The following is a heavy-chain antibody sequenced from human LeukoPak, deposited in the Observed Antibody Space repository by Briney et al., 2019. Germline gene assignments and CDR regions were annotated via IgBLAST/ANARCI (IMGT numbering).Heavy chain of an antibody. CDR2: IYYSGRT. CDR1: RGSLSSGDYY. V-gene: IGHV4-30-4*08. J-gene: IGHJ5*02. Sequence: SETLSLPHTVSRGSLSSGDYYWSWLRQPPGKDLEWIGYIYYSGRTYYNPSLKSRVTISVDTSKNQFSLKLSSVTAADTAVYYCARARKFDPWGQGTLVSVSS. CDR3: ARARKFDP.